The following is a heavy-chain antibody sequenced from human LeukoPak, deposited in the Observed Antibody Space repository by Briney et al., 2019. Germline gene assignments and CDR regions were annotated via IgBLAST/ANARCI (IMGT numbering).Heavy chain of an antibody. V-gene: IGHV4-31*03. CDR3: ARVPSVIDAFDI. D-gene: IGHD2-21*01. CDR1: GGSISSGGYY. CDR2: IYYTGST. Sequence: SETLSLTCTVSGGSISSGGYYWSWIRQHPGKGLEWIAYIYYTGSTYYDPSLKSRLTISVDTSKNHFSLRLSSMTAADTAVYYCARVPSVIDAFDIWGQGTMVTVSS. J-gene: IGHJ3*02.